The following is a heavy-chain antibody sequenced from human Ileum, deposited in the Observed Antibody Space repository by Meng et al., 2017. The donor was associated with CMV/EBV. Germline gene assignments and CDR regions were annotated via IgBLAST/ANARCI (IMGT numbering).Heavy chain of an antibody. CDR1: GYTFTSYD. J-gene: IGHJ6*02. V-gene: IGHV1-8*01. CDR2: MNPNSGNT. Sequence: ASVKVSCKASGYTFTSYDINWVRKATGQGLEWMGWMNPNSGNTGYAQKFQGRVTMTRNTSISTAYMELSSLRSEDTAVYYCAREGGVVVPAASRYYYYGMDVWGQGTTVTVSS. D-gene: IGHD2-2*01. CDR3: AREGGVVVPAASRYYYYGMDV.